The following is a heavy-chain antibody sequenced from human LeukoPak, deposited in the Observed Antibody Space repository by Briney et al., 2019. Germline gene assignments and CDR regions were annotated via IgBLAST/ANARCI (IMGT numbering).Heavy chain of an antibody. CDR3: AGIYGGNSFFPVKFDY. J-gene: IGHJ4*02. CDR2: IYYSGST. Sequence: PSETLSLTCTVSGGSISSSSYYWGWIRQPPGKGLEWIGSIYYSGSTYYNPSLKSRVTISVDTSKNQFSLKLSSVTAADTAVYYCAGIYGGNSFFPVKFDYWGQGTLVTVSS. D-gene: IGHD4-23*01. CDR1: GGSISSSSYY. V-gene: IGHV4-39*07.